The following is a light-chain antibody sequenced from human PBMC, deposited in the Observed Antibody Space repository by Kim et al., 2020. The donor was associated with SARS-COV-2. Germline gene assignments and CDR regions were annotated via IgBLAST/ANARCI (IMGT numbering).Light chain of an antibody. V-gene: IGLV2-14*01. CDR2: DVS. CDR3: SSYTSSSILV. Sequence: QSVLTQPASVSGSPGQSITISCTGTSSDIGAYNYVSWYQQHPGKAPKIMIYDVSRRPSGVSNRFSGSKSGNTASLTISGLQAEDEGDYYCSSYTSSSILVFGGGTQLTVL. J-gene: IGLJ3*02. CDR1: SSDIGAYNY.